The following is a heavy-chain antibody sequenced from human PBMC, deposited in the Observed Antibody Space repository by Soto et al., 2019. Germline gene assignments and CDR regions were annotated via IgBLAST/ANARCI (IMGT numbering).Heavy chain of an antibody. CDR1: GDSISSSSYY. V-gene: IGHV4-39*01. CDR3: GRQGSGSHWFDP. J-gene: IGHJ5*02. D-gene: IGHD1-26*01. Sequence: ASETLSLTCTVSGDSISSSSYYWGWIRQPPGKGLEWIGSMYNSGSTYYNPSLKSRLTISVDTSKNQFSLKLGSVTAADTAVYYCGRQGSGSHWFDPWGQGALVTVSS. CDR2: MYNSGST.